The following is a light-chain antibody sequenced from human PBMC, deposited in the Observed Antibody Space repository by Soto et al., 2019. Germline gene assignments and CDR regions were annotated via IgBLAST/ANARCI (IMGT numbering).Light chain of an antibody. J-gene: IGLJ3*02. Sequence: QSALTQPRSVSGSPGQSVTISCTGTSSDVSGYNYVSWYQQHPGKAPKLMIYDVSKRPSGVPDRFSGSKFGNTASLTISALQAEDEADYYCCSYAGNFNWVFGGGTKLTVL. CDR1: SSDVSGYNY. CDR3: CSYAGNFNWV. CDR2: DVS. V-gene: IGLV2-11*01.